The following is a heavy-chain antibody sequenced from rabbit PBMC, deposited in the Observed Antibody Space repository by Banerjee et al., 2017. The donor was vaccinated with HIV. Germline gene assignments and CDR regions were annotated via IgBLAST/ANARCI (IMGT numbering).Heavy chain of an antibody. CDR1: GFSFSNKYV. J-gene: IGHJ3*01. V-gene: IGHV1S45*01. Sequence: QEQLEESGGDLVKPEGSLTLTCTASGFSFSNKYVMCWVRQAPGKGLEWIGCINTSSGNTVYATWAKGRFTISKTSWTTVTLKMTSLTVADTATYFCARVTGYGSTSYFPTRLDLWGPGTLVTVS. CDR3: ARVTGYGSTSYFPTRLDL. D-gene: IGHD8-1*01. CDR2: INTSSGNT.